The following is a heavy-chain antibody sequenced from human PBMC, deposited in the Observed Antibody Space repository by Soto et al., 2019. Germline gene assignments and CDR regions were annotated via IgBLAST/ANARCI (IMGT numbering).Heavy chain of an antibody. V-gene: IGHV4-59*01. J-gene: IGHJ3*02. D-gene: IGHD6-13*01. CDR1: GGSISSYY. CDR2: IYYSGST. Sequence: PSETLSLTCTVSGGSISSYYWSWIRQPPGKGLEWIGYIYYSGSTNYNPSLKSRVTISVDTSKNQFSLKLSSVTAADTAVYYCARDAGYSSSWTDAFDIWGQGTMVTVSS. CDR3: ARDAGYSSSWTDAFDI.